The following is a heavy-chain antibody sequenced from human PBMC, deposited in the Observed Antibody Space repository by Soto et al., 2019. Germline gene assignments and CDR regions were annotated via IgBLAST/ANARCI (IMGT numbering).Heavy chain of an antibody. CDR3: ARGDGSGSYPNARSWFDP. J-gene: IGHJ5*02. CDR1: GGSISSYY. Sequence: PSETLSLTCTVSGGSISSYYWSWIRLPPGKGLEWIGYIYYSGSTNYNPSLKSRVTISVDTSKNQFSLKLSSVTAADTAVYYCARGDGSGSYPNARSWFDPWGQGTLVTVSS. D-gene: IGHD3-10*01. V-gene: IGHV4-59*01. CDR2: IYYSGST.